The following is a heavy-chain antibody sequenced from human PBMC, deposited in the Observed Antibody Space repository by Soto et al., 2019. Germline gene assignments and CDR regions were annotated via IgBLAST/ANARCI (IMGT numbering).Heavy chain of an antibody. D-gene: IGHD3-16*01. V-gene: IGHV4-59*11. CDR3: ARGMDRKIGLFDL. J-gene: IGHJ5*02. Sequence: QVQLQEAGPGLVKPSETLSITCNVSGGSMSGLYWSWIRQSPLKGLEWIGYVYSNGATNYNPSFKGRVTLSVETSKNQFSLKLTSVTAADTAVYYCARGMDRKIGLFDLWGPGNLITVAS. CDR2: VYSNGAT. CDR1: GGSMSGLY.